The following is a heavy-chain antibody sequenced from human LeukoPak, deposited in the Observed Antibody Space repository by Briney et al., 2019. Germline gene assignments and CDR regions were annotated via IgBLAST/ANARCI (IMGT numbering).Heavy chain of an antibody. J-gene: IGHJ4*02. Sequence: PSETLSLTCAVYGGSFSGYYWSWIRQPPGKGLEWIGEINHSGSTNYNPSLKSRVTISVDTSKNQFSLKLSSVTAADTAVYYCASFRSSGIGAHFDYWGQGTLVTVSS. CDR3: ASFRSSGIGAHFDY. D-gene: IGHD3-10*01. V-gene: IGHV4-34*01. CDR1: GGSFSGYY. CDR2: INHSGST.